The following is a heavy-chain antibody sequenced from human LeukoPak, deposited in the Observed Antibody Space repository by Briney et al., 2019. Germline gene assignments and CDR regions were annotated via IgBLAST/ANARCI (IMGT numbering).Heavy chain of an antibody. CDR3: AEDTAVYYCARSGGTYRLKNYYFDY. D-gene: IGHD3-16*02. CDR1: GFSFSTHN. Sequence: GGSLRLSCVASGFSFSTHNMNWVRQAPGQGLEWVSSIGRDSSYVYYADSLKGRFTISRDNAKNSLYLQMNSLRAEDTADSLRAEDTAVYYCARSGGTYRLKNYYFDYWGQGTLVTVSS. CDR2: IGRDSSYV. V-gene: IGHV3-21*01. J-gene: IGHJ4*02.